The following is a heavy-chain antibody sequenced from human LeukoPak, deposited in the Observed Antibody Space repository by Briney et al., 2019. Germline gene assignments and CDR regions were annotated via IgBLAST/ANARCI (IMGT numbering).Heavy chain of an antibody. D-gene: IGHD3-10*01. CDR1: GFTFSSYG. CDR2: ISGSGGST. V-gene: IGHV3-23*01. Sequence: GGTLRLSCAASGFTFSSYGMSWVRQAPGKGLEWVSAISGSGGSTYYADSVKGRFTISRDNSKNTLYLQMNTLRAEDTALYYCAKSYYGSGSYIYWGQGTLVTVPS. J-gene: IGHJ4*02. CDR3: AKSYYGSGSYIY.